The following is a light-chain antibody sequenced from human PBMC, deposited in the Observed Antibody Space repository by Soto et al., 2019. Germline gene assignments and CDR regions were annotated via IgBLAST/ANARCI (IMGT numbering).Light chain of an antibody. CDR2: GAS. Sequence: DIQMTQSPSSVSASVGDRVTITCRASQGINNWVAWYQQQPGKAPKLLMSGASTLQSGVPSRFSGGGSGTRVTLIIISRQPEDVATYYCQQTNTFLPRTFGGGTKVDLK. V-gene: IGKV1-12*01. CDR1: QGINNW. J-gene: IGKJ4*02. CDR3: QQTNTFLPRT.